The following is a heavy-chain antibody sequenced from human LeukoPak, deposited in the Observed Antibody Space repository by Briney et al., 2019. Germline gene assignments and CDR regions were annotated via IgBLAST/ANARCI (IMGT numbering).Heavy chain of an antibody. J-gene: IGHJ5*02. CDR2: IYHSGST. CDR1: GGSISSGGYS. Sequence: SETLSLTCAVSGGSISSGGYSWSWIRQPPGKGLEWIGYIYHSGSTYYNPSLKSRVTISVDRSKNQFSLKLSSVTAADTAVYYCARARYCSGGSCAFDPWGQGTLVTVSS. CDR3: ARARYCSGGSCAFDP. V-gene: IGHV4-30-2*01. D-gene: IGHD2-15*01.